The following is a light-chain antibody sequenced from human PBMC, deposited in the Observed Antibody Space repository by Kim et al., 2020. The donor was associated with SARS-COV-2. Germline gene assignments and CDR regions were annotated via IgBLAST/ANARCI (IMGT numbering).Light chain of an antibody. CDR1: SSNIGAGYD. V-gene: IGLV1-40*01. J-gene: IGLJ1*01. CDR3: QSYDSSLSGYV. CDR2: ENS. Sequence: QWVPISCTGGSSNIGAGYDVHWYQQIPGTAPKVFIFENSNRPSGVPDRFSGSKSGTSASLAITGLQAEDEADYYCQSYDSSLSGYVFGTGTQLTVL.